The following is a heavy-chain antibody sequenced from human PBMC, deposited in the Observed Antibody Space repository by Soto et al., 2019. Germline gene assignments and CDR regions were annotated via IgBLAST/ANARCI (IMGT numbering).Heavy chain of an antibody. CDR2: ISGSGGST. Sequence: PGGSLILSCAASGFTFSSYAMSWVRQAPGKGLEWVSAISGSGGSTYYADSVKGRFTISRDNSKNTLYLQMNSLRAEDTAVYYCAKGPRGIFGVVIPNYYYYGMDVWGQGTTVTVSS. CDR3: AKGPRGIFGVVIPNYYYYGMDV. CDR1: GFTFSSYA. V-gene: IGHV3-23*01. J-gene: IGHJ6*02. D-gene: IGHD3-3*01.